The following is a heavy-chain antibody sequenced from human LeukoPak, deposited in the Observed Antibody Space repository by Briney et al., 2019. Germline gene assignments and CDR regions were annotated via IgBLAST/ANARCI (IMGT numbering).Heavy chain of an antibody. CDR1: GGSISSGGYY. CDR3: ARDLVKAAAPPEGFDP. Sequence: SETLSLTCTVSGGSISSGGYYWSWIRQRPGKGLEWIGYIYYSGSTYYNPSLKSRVTISVDTSKNQFSLKLSSVTAADTAVYYCARDLVKAAAPPEGFDPWGQGTLVTVSS. D-gene: IGHD2-2*01. CDR2: IYYSGST. J-gene: IGHJ5*02. V-gene: IGHV4-31*03.